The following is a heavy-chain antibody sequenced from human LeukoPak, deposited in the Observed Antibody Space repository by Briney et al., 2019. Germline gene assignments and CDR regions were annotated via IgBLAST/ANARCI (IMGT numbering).Heavy chain of an antibody. D-gene: IGHD2-2*01. J-gene: IGHJ6*03. Sequence: PSETLSLPCAVYGGPFSGYYWSWIRQPPGKGLEWIGEINHSGSTNYNPSLKSRVTISVDTSKNQFSLKLSSVTAADTAVYYCARGAVVVPAAIRRRSYYMDVWGKGTTVTVSS. CDR1: GGPFSGYY. CDR3: ARGAVVVPAAIRRRSYYMDV. CDR2: INHSGST. V-gene: IGHV4-34*01.